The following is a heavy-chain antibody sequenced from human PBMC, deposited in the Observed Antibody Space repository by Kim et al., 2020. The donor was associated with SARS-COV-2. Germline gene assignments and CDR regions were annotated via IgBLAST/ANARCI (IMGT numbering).Heavy chain of an antibody. CDR2: ISGRSGAS. V-gene: IGHV3-23*01. CDR1: GFTFSNYS. D-gene: IGHD6-13*01. J-gene: IGHJ5*01. Sequence: GGSLRLSCAASGFTFSNYSMSWFRQAPGKGLEWVSIISGRSGASYYADSVQGRFTISRDNSKNTLFLQMNSLRAEDTASYYCAKKGMTAPGTDCFDSWGQGTLVTVSS. CDR3: AKKGMTAPGTDCFDS.